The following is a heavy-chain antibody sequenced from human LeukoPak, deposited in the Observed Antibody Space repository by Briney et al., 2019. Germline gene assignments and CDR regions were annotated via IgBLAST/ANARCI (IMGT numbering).Heavy chain of an antibody. D-gene: IGHD2-15*01. CDR2: ISGSGGST. CDR1: GFTVSRNY. J-gene: IGHJ4*02. V-gene: IGHV3-23*01. Sequence: GGSLRLSCAASGFTVSRNYMSWVRQAPGKGLEWVSAISGSGGSTYYADSVKGRFTISRDNSKNTLYLQMNSLRAGDTAVYYCAKAAGYCSGGSCRELDYWGQGTLVTVSS. CDR3: AKAAGYCSGGSCRELDY.